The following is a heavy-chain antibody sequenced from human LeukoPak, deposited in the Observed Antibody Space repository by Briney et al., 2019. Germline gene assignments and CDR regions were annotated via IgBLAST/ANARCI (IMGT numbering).Heavy chain of an antibody. Sequence: GEPLKISCKGPRHSFHSQWIGRVRQMPGKGLEWMGIIYPDDSDTRYSPSFQGQVTISADKSISTAYLQWNSLEASDSAIYYCARRGDSDFRIDWGQGTLVTVSS. CDR2: IYPDDSDT. CDR3: ARRGDSDFRID. J-gene: IGHJ4*02. CDR1: RHSFHSQW. D-gene: IGHD2-21*02. V-gene: IGHV5-51*01.